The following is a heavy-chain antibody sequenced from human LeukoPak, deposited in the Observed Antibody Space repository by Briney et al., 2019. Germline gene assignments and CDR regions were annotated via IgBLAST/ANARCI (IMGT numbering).Heavy chain of an antibody. V-gene: IGHV1-46*01. J-gene: IGHJ4*02. CDR3: ARWSSLGYFDY. Sequence: GASVKVSCKASGHTFTSYYMHWVRQAPGQGLEWMGVINPSGGSTSYAQKFQGRVTMTRDTSTSTVYMELSSLRSEDTAVYYCARWSSLGYFDYWGQGTLVTVSS. CDR1: GHTFTSYY. D-gene: IGHD3-16*01. CDR2: INPSGGST.